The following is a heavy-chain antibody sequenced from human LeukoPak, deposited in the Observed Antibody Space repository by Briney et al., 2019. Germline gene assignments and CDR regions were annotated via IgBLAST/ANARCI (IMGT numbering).Heavy chain of an antibody. CDR1: GFSFSNAW. J-gene: IGHJ4*02. CDR2: IKSKADGATT. Sequence: GGSLRLSCAASGFSFSNAWMSWVRQAPGKGLEWVGRIKSKADGATTDYAAPVKGRFTISRDDSRDTLYLQLSSLQTEDTAVYYCTTGIRGGEAYWGQGTLVTVSS. CDR3: TTGIRGGEAY. D-gene: IGHD3-16*01. V-gene: IGHV3-15*01.